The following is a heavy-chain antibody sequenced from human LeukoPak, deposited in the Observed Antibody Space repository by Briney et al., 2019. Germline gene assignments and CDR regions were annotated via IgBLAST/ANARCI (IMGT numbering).Heavy chain of an antibody. D-gene: IGHD6-6*01. CDR3: ARGGAARLHFQN. CDR1: GGSISSGGYY. CDR2: IYHSGST. J-gene: IGHJ1*01. Sequence: SETLSLTCTVSGGSISSGGYYWSWIRQPPGKGLEWIGYIYHSGSTNYNPSLQSRVTISVDTSKNQFSLNLNSVTAADTAVYYCARGGAARLHFQNWGQGTLVTVSS. V-gene: IGHV4-61*08.